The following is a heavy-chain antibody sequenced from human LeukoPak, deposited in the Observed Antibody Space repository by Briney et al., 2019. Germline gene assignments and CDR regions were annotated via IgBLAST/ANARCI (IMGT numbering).Heavy chain of an antibody. CDR3: ARDSSVNYYDSSGYYDY. J-gene: IGHJ4*02. D-gene: IGHD3-22*01. Sequence: SETLSLTCTVSGGSISSGGYYWSWIRQHPGKGLEWIGYIYYSGSTYYNPSLKSRVTISVDTSKNQFSLKLSSVTAADTAVYYCARDSSVNYYDSSGYYDYWGQGTLVTVSS. CDR2: IYYSGST. V-gene: IGHV4-31*03. CDR1: GGSISSGGYY.